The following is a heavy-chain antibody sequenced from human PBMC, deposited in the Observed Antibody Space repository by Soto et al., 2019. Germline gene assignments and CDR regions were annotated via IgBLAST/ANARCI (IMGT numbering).Heavy chain of an antibody. CDR2: ISYDGSNK. J-gene: IGHJ4*02. V-gene: IGHV3-30*18. CDR3: AKTHFLGTMIVVVMNFDY. D-gene: IGHD3-22*01. Sequence: PGGSLRLSCAASGFTFSSYGMHWVRQAPGKGLEWVAVISYDGSNKYYADSVKGRFTISRDNSKNTLYLQMNSLRAEDTAVYYCAKTHFLGTMIVVVMNFDYWGQGTLVTVSS. CDR1: GFTFSSYG.